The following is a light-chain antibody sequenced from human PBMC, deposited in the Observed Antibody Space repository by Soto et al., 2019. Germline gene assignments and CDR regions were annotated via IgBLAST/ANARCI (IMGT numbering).Light chain of an antibody. CDR3: QQYGSSPRT. V-gene: IGKV3-20*01. Sequence: EIVLTQSPGTLSLSPGDRATLSCRTSQSVPSNYLAWYQQNPGQAPRLLMYQASNRAGGMPDRFSGSGSGTEFTLTISRLEPEDFAVYYCQQYGSSPRTFGQGTKVEIK. J-gene: IGKJ2*01. CDR2: QAS. CDR1: QSVPSNY.